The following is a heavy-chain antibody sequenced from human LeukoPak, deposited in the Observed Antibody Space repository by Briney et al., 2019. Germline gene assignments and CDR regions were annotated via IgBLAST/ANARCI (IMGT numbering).Heavy chain of an antibody. CDR2: ISGSGSST. Sequence: GGSLRLSCAASGFTFSSSAMSWVRHSPGKGLEWVSTISGSGSSTYYADSVKGRFTISRDNSKNTLYLQMNSLRAEDTAVYYCAKSITYSGNYWGQGTLVTVSS. CDR3: AKSITYSGNY. D-gene: IGHD1-26*01. CDR1: GFTFSSSA. J-gene: IGHJ4*02. V-gene: IGHV3-23*01.